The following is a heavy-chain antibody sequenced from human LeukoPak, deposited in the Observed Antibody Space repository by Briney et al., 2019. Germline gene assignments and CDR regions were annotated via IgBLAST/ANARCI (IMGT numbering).Heavy chain of an antibody. CDR1: GGSFSGYY. CDR2: INDSGST. CDR3: ARVGGSRDY. Sequence: SETLSLTCAVYGGSFSGYYWSWIRQPPRKGLEWIGDINDSGSTNYTPSLKSRVTISVDTSKNQFSLKLSSVAAADAAVYYCARVGGSRDYWGQGTLVTVSS. D-gene: IGHD3-16*01. V-gene: IGHV4-34*01. J-gene: IGHJ4*02.